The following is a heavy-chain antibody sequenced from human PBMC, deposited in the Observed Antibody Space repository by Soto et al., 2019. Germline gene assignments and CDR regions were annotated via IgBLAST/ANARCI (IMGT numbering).Heavy chain of an antibody. CDR1: GYAFRNYG. D-gene: IGHD3-3*01. V-gene: IGHV1-18*01. CDR2: ISAYNGNT. J-gene: IGHJ5*02. CDR3: ARGLTIFGVARDFDP. Sequence: VSVKADWKGAGYAFRNYGISWLRHNPGQGLEWMGWISAYNGNTNYAQKLQGRVTMTTDTSTSTAYMELRSLRSDDTAVYYCARGLTIFGVARDFDPWGQRTLVNGSS.